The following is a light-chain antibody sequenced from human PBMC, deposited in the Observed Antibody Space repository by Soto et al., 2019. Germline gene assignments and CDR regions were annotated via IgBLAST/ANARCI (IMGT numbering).Light chain of an antibody. CDR2: EGS. J-gene: IGKJ1*01. CDR1: QSINTW. CDR3: QQYSTYSRT. V-gene: IGKV1-5*03. Sequence: DIQMTQSPSTLSASVGDRVTITCRASQSINTWLAWYQQKPGEAPKLLIYEGSTLEGGVLSRFSGSGSGTEFTLTISSLQPDDFATFFCQQYSTYSRTFGQGTKVEVK.